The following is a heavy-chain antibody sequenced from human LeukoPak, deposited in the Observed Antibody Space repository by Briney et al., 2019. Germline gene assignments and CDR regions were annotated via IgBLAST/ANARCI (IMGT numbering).Heavy chain of an antibody. D-gene: IGHD2-15*01. CDR2: IYPGDSDT. CDR3: ARGSGDIVVVVAATDAFDI. J-gene: IGHJ3*02. Sequence: GESLKISCKGSGYSFTSYWIGWVRQMPGKGLEWMGIIYPGDSDTRYSPSFQGQVTISADKSISTAYLQWSSLKASDTAMYYCARGSGDIVVVVAATDAFDIWGQGTMVTVSS. V-gene: IGHV5-51*03. CDR1: GYSFTSYW.